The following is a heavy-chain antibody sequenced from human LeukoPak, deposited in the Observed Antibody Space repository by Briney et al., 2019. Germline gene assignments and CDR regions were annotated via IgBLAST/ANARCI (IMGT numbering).Heavy chain of an antibody. J-gene: IGHJ3*02. CDR3: ARGNWNYGNAFDI. D-gene: IGHD1-7*01. V-gene: IGHV3-49*04. CDR2: IRSKAYGGTT. CDR1: GFTFGDYA. Sequence: GGSLRLSCTASGFTFGDYAMSWVRQAPGKGLEWVGFIRSKAYGGTTEYAASVKGRFTISRDGSKSIAYLQMNSLKTDDTAVYYCARGNWNYGNAFDIWGQGTMVTVSS.